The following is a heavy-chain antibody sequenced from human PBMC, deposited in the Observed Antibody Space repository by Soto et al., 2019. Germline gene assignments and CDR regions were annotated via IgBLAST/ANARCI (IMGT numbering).Heavy chain of an antibody. V-gene: IGHV1-2*02. CDR2: INPNNGAT. D-gene: IGHD1-1*01. J-gene: IGHJ5*02. Sequence: ASVKVSCKAPRYIFTAYFMHWVRQAPGQGLGWMGWINPNNGATHYGLSFQGRVTITRDTSISTAYMELSSLRSDDTAVYYCASHDPGALFDPWGQGTLVTVSS. CDR1: RYIFTAYF. CDR3: ASHDPGALFDP.